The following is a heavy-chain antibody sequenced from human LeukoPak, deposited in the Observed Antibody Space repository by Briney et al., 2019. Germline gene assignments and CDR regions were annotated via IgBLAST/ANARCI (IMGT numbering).Heavy chain of an antibody. CDR3: ARQRSVVVAATHSYYYYGMDV. D-gene: IGHD2-15*01. Sequence: SETLSLTCTVSGGSLSSYYWSWIRQPPGKGLEGIGYIYYSGSTNYNPSLKSRVTISVDTSKSHFSLKLSSVTAADTAVYYCARQRSVVVAATHSYYYYGMDVWGQGTTVTVSS. CDR1: GGSLSSYY. CDR2: IYYSGST. V-gene: IGHV4-59*08. J-gene: IGHJ6*02.